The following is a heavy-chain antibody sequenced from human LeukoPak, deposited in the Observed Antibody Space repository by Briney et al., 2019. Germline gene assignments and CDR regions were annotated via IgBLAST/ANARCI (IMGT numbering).Heavy chain of an antibody. V-gene: IGHV3-30*18. CDR2: ISYDGSNK. D-gene: IGHD3-10*01. CDR1: GFTFSSYG. CDR3: AKDRVTMVRGVISYIPHLRKTRRYYGMDV. Sequence: GRSLRLSCAASGFTFSSYGMHWVRQAPGKGLEWVAVISYDGSNKYYADSVKGRFTISRDNSKNTLYLQMNSLRAEDTAVYYCAKDRVTMVRGVISYIPHLRKTRRYYGMDVWGKGTTVTVSS. J-gene: IGHJ6*04.